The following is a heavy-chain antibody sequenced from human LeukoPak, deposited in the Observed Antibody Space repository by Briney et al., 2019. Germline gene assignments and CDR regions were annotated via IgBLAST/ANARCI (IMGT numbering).Heavy chain of an antibody. CDR3: AKGPNWFDP. Sequence: GGSLRLSCAASGFTLSSYAMSWVRQAPGKGLEWVSAISGSGGSTYYADSVKGRFTISRDNSKNTVFLQMNSLRVEDTAVYYCAKGPNWFDPWGQGTLVTVSS. V-gene: IGHV3-23*01. CDR1: GFTLSSYA. J-gene: IGHJ5*02. CDR2: ISGSGGST.